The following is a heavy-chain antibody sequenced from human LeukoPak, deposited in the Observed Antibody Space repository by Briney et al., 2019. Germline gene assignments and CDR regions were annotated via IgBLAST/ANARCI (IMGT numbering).Heavy chain of an antibody. CDR1: GGSFSGYY. Sequence: SETLSLTCAVYGGSFSGYYWSWIRQPPGEGLEWIGEINHSGSTNYNPSLKSRVTISVDTSKKQFSLKLSSVTAADTAVYYCARDQDRCLDYWGQGTLVTVSS. V-gene: IGHV4-34*01. J-gene: IGHJ4*02. CDR2: INHSGST. D-gene: IGHD2-15*01. CDR3: ARDQDRCLDY.